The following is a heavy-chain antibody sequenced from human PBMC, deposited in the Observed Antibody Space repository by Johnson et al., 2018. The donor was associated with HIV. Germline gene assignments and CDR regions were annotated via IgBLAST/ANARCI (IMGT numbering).Heavy chain of an antibody. D-gene: IGHD6-6*01. CDR2: ISYDGSNK. V-gene: IGHV3-30*03. CDR3: AREGSSSSDDAFDI. J-gene: IGHJ3*02. CDR1: GFTYDDYG. Sequence: QVQLVESGGGVVRPGGSLRVSCAASGFTYDDYGMSWVRQAPGKGLEWVAVISYDGSNKYYADSVKGRFTISRDNSKNTLYLQMNSLRAEDTAVYYCAREGSSSSDDAFDIWGQGTMVTVSS.